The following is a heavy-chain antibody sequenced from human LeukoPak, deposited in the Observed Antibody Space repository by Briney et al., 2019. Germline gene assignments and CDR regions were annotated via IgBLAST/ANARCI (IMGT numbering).Heavy chain of an antibody. CDR3: ARGLI. D-gene: IGHD3-16*01. CDR1: LGSLSSSSYY. CDR2: IYYSGST. Sequence: PSEGLSLTCVLSLGSLSSSSYYSGWIRQPPGKGLEWIGSIYYSGSTYYNPSLKSRVTISVDTSKNQFSLKLTSVTAADTAVYYCARGLIWGQGTLVTVSS. V-gene: IGHV4-39*01. J-gene: IGHJ4*02.